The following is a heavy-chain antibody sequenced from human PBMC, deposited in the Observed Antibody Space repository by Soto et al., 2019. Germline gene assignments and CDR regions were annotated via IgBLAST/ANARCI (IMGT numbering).Heavy chain of an antibody. J-gene: IGHJ6*02. CDR1: GGTFSSYA. V-gene: IGHV1-69*13. CDR2: IIPIFGTA. Sequence: SVKVSCKASGGTFSSYAISWVRQAPGQGLEWMGGIIPIFGTANYAQKFQGRVTITADESTSTAYMELSSLRSEDTAVYYCARWRMVRGVITTSPGYYYGMDVWGQGTTVTVSS. CDR3: ARWRMVRGVITTSPGYYYGMDV. D-gene: IGHD3-10*01.